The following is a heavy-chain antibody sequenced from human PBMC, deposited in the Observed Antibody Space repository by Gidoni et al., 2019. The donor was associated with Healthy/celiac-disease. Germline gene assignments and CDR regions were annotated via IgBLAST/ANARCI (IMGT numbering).Heavy chain of an antibody. Sequence: QVTLKESGPVLVQPTETLTLTCTGSGFSLSNARMGVSWFRQPPGKALEWLAHIFSNEEKSYSTSLKSRLSISKDTYKSQVVLTMTNMDPVDTATYYCARTPLGVRGVLYDGMDVWGQGTTVTVSS. CDR1: GFSLSNARMG. D-gene: IGHD3-10*01. CDR2: IFSNEEK. J-gene: IGHJ6*02. CDR3: ARTPLGVRGVLYDGMDV. V-gene: IGHV2-26*01.